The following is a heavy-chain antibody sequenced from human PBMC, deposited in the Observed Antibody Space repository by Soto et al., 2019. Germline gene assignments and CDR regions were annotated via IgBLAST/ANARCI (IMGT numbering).Heavy chain of an antibody. CDR2: ISSDGTNK. V-gene: IGHV3-30*03. CDR3: AIIHSGSFVFDI. CDR1: GLTFNYYD. Sequence: QVQLVESGGGVDQPGRSLRLSCTASGLTFNYYDIHWVRQAPGKGLEWVAVISSDGTNKYYVESVKGRFAISRDNSKRTLYLLMNTLRTEDTALYYCAIIHSGSFVFDIWGQGTMVTVSS. J-gene: IGHJ3*02. D-gene: IGHD1-26*01.